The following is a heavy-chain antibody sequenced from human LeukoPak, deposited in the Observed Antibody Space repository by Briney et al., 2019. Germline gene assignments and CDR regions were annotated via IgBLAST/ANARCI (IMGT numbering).Heavy chain of an antibody. D-gene: IGHD3-16*01. CDR1: GGSFSGYY. J-gene: IGHJ4*02. CDR2: INHSGST. V-gene: IGHV4-34*01. Sequence: SETLSLTCAVYGGSFSGYYWSWIRQPPGKGLEWIGEINHSGSTNYNPSLKSRVTISVDTPKNQFSLKLSSVTAADTAVYYCARIRPGGAPPDYWGQGTLVTVSS. CDR3: ARIRPGGAPPDY.